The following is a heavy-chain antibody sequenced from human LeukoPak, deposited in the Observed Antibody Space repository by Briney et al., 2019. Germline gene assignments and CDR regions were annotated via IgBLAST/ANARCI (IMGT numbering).Heavy chain of an antibody. V-gene: IGHV3-23*01. CDR1: GFTFSSYG. J-gene: IGHJ4*02. Sequence: GGSLRLSCAASGFTFSSYGMSWVRQAPGKGLEWVSAISGSGGSTYYADSVKGRFTISRDNSKNTLYLQMNSLRAEDTAVYYCAKGLERSDGSCCFDYWGQGTLVTVSS. CDR3: AKGLERSDGSCCFDY. CDR2: ISGSGGST. D-gene: IGHD2-15*01.